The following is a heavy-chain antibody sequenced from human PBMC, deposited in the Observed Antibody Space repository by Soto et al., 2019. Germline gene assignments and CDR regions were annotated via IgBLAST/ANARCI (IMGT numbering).Heavy chain of an antibody. V-gene: IGHV3-33*01. Sequence: QVQLVESGGGVVQPGRSLRLSCAASGFTFSSYGMHWVRQAPGKGLEWVAVIWYDGSNKYYADSVKGRFTISRDNSKNPLYLQMNSLRAEDTAVYYCARDGAYDSSGYYYYYFDYWGQGTLVTVSS. D-gene: IGHD3-22*01. J-gene: IGHJ4*02. CDR2: IWYDGSNK. CDR3: ARDGAYDSSGYYYYYFDY. CDR1: GFTFSSYG.